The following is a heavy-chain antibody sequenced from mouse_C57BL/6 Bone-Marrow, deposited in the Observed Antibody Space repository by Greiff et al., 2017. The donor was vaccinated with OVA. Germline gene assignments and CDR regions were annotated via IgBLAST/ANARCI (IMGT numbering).Heavy chain of an antibody. V-gene: IGHV3-6*01. CDR2: ISYDGSN. D-gene: IGHD1-1*01. Sequence: ESGPGLVKPSQSLSLTCSVTGYSITSGYYWNWIRQFPGNKLEWMGYISYDGSNNYNPSLKNRISITRDTSKNQFFLKLNSVTTEDTATYYCARVHYGSSYYFDYWGQGTTLTVSS. CDR1: GYSITSGYY. CDR3: ARVHYGSSYYFDY. J-gene: IGHJ2*01.